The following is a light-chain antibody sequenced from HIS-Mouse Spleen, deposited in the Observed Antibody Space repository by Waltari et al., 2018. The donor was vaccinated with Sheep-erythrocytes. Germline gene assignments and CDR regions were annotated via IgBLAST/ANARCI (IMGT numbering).Light chain of an antibody. V-gene: IGLV2-11*01. CDR3: CSYAGSYTLV. CDR2: AFS. J-gene: IGLJ2*01. CDR1: SSYVGGYNY. Sequence: QSALTQPRSVSGSPGQSVTISCTGTSSYVGGYNYLSWYPQHQGKAPTLMIYAFSKRSLGGPDRFSGSKSGNTASLTISGLQAEDEAYYYGCSYAGSYTLVFGGGTKLTVL.